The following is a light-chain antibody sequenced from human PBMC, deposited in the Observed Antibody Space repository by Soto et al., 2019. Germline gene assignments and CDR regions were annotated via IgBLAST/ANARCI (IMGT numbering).Light chain of an antibody. CDR1: SSDVGSYNL. CDR2: EGS. CDR3: CSYAGSSPYV. Sequence: QSVLTQPASVSGSPGQSITLSCTGKSSDVGSYNLVSWYQQHPGKAPKLMIYEGSKRPSGVSNRFSGSKSGNTASLTISGLQAEDEADYYCCSYAGSSPYVFGTGTKVTV. V-gene: IGLV2-23*01. J-gene: IGLJ1*01.